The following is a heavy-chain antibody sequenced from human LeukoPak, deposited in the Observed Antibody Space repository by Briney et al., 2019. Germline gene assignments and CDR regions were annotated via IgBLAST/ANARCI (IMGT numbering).Heavy chain of an antibody. J-gene: IGHJ3*02. CDR2: TYYRSKWYN. D-gene: IGHD2-15*01. CDR3: ARGTQYCSGGSCYFAFDI. Sequence: SQTLSLTCAISGDSVSSNSAAWNWIRQSPSRGLEWLGRTYYRSKWYNDYAVSVKSRITINPDTSKNQFSLQLNSVTPEDTAVYYCARGTQYCSGGSCYFAFDIWGQGTMVTVSS. V-gene: IGHV6-1*01. CDR1: GDSVSSNSAA.